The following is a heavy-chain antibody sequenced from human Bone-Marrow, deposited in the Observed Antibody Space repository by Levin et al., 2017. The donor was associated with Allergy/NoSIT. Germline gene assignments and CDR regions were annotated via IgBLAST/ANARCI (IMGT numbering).Heavy chain of an antibody. CDR1: GFIFSNYG. J-gene: IGHJ5*02. CDR3: AKNTHGKGDYAGNWFDP. CDR2: ISYNGSSI. Sequence: GGSLRLSCAASGFIFSNYGMHWLRQAPGKGLEWVALISYNGSSIYYGDSVKGRFTVSRDNSKNTLYLRMNNLRPEDTAIYYCAKNTHGKGDYAGNWFDPWGQGTLVTVSS. V-gene: IGHV3-30*18. D-gene: IGHD4-17*01.